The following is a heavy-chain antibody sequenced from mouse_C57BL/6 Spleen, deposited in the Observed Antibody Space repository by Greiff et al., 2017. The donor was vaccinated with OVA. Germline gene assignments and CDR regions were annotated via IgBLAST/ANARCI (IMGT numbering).Heavy chain of an antibody. CDR2: IYPGDGDT. CDR3: ARQDGSRYWYVDV. D-gene: IGHD1-1*01. CDR1: GYAFSSSW. V-gene: IGHV1-82*01. Sequence: VQLQQSGPELVKPGASVKISCKASGYAFSSSWMNWVKQRPGKGLEWIGRIYPGDGDTNYNGKFKGKATLTADKSSSTAYMQLSSLASEDSAVYFCARQDGSRYWYVDVWGTGTTVTVSS. J-gene: IGHJ1*03.